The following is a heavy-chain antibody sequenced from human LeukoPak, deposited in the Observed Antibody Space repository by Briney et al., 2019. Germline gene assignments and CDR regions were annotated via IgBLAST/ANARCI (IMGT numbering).Heavy chain of an antibody. CDR1: GFTFSNFG. D-gene: IGHD2-15*01. CDR3: AKATLGSCSGARCYPFDY. J-gene: IGHJ4*02. Sequence: PGGSLRLSCAASGFTFSNFGMYWVRQAPGKGLEWVSSIIGSGGSTYFADSVRGRFTISRDSSKNTLYLQMNSLRAEDTARYYCAKATLGSCSGARCYPFDYWGQGTLVNVSS. CDR2: IIGSGGST. V-gene: IGHV3-23*01.